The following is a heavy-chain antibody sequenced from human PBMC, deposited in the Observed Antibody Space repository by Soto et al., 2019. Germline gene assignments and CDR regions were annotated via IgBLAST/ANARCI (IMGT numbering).Heavy chain of an antibody. CDR3: MRGTKGGRPPL. J-gene: IGHJ4*02. CDR2: IRSSGSPI. D-gene: IGHD1-7*01. Sequence: EVQLVESGGGLVQPGGSLRLSCAASGFIFSNYSMSWVRQAPGKGLEWVSYIRSSGSPIYYADSVRGRFTISRDNAKNPLYVQINSLREEDTAVYYCMRGTKGGRPPLWGQGTLVTVSS. CDR1: GFIFSNYS. V-gene: IGHV3-48*02.